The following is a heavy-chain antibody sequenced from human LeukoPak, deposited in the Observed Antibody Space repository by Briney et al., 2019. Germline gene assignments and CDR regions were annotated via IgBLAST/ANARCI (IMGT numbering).Heavy chain of an antibody. D-gene: IGHD3-22*01. J-gene: IGHJ4*02. Sequence: GGSLRLSCAASGFTFSSYSMNWIRQAPGKGLEWVSYISSSSSTIYYADSVKGRFTISRDNAKNSLYLQMNSLRAEDTAVYYCARDNSTMIVVGSDYWGQGTLVTVSS. CDR1: GFTFSSYS. V-gene: IGHV3-48*01. CDR2: ISSSSSTI. CDR3: ARDNSTMIVVGSDY.